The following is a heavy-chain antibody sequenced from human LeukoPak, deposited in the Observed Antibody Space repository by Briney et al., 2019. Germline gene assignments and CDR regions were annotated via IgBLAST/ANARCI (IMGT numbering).Heavy chain of an antibody. J-gene: IGHJ3*02. CDR2: TSDSGNTI. V-gene: IGHV3-48*03. CDR3: AILPLYYDILTGYYRVRAFDI. CDR1: GFTFSSYE. Sequence: GGSLRLSCAASGFTFSSYEMNWVRQAPGKGLEWVSYTSDSGNTIYYADAVKGRFTMSRDNAENSLYLQMNTLRAEDTAVYYCAILPLYYDILTGYYRVRAFDIWGQGTMVTVSS. D-gene: IGHD3-9*01.